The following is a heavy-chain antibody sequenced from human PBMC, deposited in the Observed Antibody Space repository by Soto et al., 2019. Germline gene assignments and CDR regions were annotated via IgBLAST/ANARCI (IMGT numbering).Heavy chain of an antibody. Sequence: QVQLVQSGAEVKKPGSSVKVSCKASGGTFSSYAISWVRQAPGQGLEWMGGIIPIFGTANYAQKFQGRVTXXAXEFXSTAYMELSSLRSEDTAVYYCARDLLSGYDARLDYWGQGTLVTVSS. CDR3: ARDLLSGYDARLDY. CDR2: IIPIFGTA. V-gene: IGHV1-69*12. D-gene: IGHD5-12*01. J-gene: IGHJ4*02. CDR1: GGTFSSYA.